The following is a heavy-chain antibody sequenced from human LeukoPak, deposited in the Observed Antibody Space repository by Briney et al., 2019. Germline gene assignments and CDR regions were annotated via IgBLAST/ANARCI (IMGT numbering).Heavy chain of an antibody. CDR2: IYYSGST. J-gene: IGHJ4*02. CDR1: GASISSGSNY. Sequence: PSETLSLTCNVSGASISSGSNYWGWIRQPPGKGLEWIGSIYYSGSTYYNPSLKSRVTISVDTSKDQFSLKLSSVTAADTAVYYCATPRTPVAGSFVWGQGTLVTVSS. CDR3: ATPRTPVAGSFV. D-gene: IGHD6-19*01. V-gene: IGHV4-39*01.